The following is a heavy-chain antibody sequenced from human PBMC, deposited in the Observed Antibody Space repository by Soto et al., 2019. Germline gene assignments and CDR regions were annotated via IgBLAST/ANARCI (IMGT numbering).Heavy chain of an antibody. D-gene: IGHD3-16*01. CDR3: ARRPRGGLRFVDY. CDR1: GGSFSGYY. Sequence: QVQLQQWGAGLLKPSETLSLTCAVYGGSFSGYYWSWIRRPPGKGLEWIGEINHSGSTNYNPSLKSRVTISVDTSKNQFSLKLSSVTAADTAVYYCARRPRGGLRFVDYWGQGTLVTVSS. CDR2: INHSGST. V-gene: IGHV4-34*01. J-gene: IGHJ4*02.